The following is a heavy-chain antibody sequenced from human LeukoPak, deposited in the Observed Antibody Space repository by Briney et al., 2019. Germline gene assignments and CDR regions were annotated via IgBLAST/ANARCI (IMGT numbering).Heavy chain of an antibody. CDR2: IYYSGST. CDR3: ARDAAPYYYDSSGPFDY. D-gene: IGHD3-22*01. V-gene: IGHV4-59*01. CDR1: GGSISSYY. Sequence: SETLSLTCTVSGGSISSYYWSWIRQPPGKGLEWIGYIYYSGSTNYNPSLKSRVTISVDTSKNQFSLKLSSVTAADTAVYYCARDAAPYYYDSSGPFDYWGQGTLVTVSS. J-gene: IGHJ4*02.